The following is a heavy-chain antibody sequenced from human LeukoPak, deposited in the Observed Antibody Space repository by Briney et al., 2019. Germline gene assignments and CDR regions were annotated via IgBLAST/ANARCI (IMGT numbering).Heavy chain of an antibody. CDR2: ISHDGII. J-gene: IGHJ4*02. Sequence: GGSLRLSCETAGFTFSSYVMHWVRRTPGKGLVWVSRISHDGIISYADSVKGRFTISRDNAKNTLYLQMNSLRVEDTAVYYCARGRPHGNDYWGQGTLVTVSS. CDR3: ARGRPHGNDY. D-gene: IGHD4-23*01. CDR1: GFTFSSYV. V-gene: IGHV3-74*01.